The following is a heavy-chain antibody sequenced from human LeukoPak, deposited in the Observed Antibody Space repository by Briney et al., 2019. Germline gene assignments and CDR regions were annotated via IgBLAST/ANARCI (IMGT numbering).Heavy chain of an antibody. Sequence: GGSLSLSCTASGFTFGDYAMRWVRHAPGKGLGGVGFIRSRASGGTTEYAASVKGRFTVSRDDSKSIAYLQMNSLKTEDTAVYYCTRLSCSGGSCYWFDYWGQGTLVTVSS. CDR3: TRLSCSGGSCYWFDY. V-gene: IGHV3-49*04. J-gene: IGHJ4*02. CDR1: GFTFGDYA. CDR2: IRSRASGGTT. D-gene: IGHD2-15*01.